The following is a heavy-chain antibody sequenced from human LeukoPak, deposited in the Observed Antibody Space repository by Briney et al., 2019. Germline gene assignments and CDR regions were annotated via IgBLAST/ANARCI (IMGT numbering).Heavy chain of an antibody. D-gene: IGHD1-26*01. J-gene: IGHJ4*02. CDR1: GFTFSDYY. CDR3: ARVSGSYYPFDY. V-gene: IGHV3-11*04. CDR2: ISSSGSTI. Sequence: GGSLRLSCAASGFTFSDYYMSWIRQAPGKGLEWVSYISSSGSTIYYADSVKGRFTISRDNAKNSLYLQMNSLRAEDTAIYFCARVSGSYYPFDYWGQGTLVTVSS.